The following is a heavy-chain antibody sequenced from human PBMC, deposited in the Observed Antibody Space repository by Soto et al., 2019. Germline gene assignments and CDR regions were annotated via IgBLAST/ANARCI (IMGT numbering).Heavy chain of an antibody. CDR2: IYHSGST. V-gene: IGHV4-4*02. CDR3: ASPPGSLAGDY. J-gene: IGHJ4*02. D-gene: IGHD2-15*01. Sequence: LSLTCAVSSDFICTSTWWSWVRQPPGRGLEWIGEIYHSGSTNYNPSLKSRVTISVDKTKNQFSLNLSSVTAADTAVYYCASPPGSLAGDYWGQGTLVTVSS. CDR1: SDFICTSTW.